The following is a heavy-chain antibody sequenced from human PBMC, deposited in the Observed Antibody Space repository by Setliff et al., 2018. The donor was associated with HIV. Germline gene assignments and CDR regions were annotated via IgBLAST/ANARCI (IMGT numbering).Heavy chain of an antibody. CDR2: ISAYNGYT. Sequence: GASVKVSCKASGYTFSNYAIIWVRQAPGQGLEWMGWISAYNGYTNYAQNLQGRVTMTTDTSTSTAYMELRSRRSDDTAVYYCARDYYDSSGYIFFPGLPDYWGQGTLVTVSS. J-gene: IGHJ4*02. CDR1: GYTFSNYA. D-gene: IGHD3-22*01. V-gene: IGHV1-18*01. CDR3: ARDYYDSSGYIFFPGLPDY.